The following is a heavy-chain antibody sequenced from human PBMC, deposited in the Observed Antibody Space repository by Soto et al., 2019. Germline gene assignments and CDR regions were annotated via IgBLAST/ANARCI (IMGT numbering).Heavy chain of an antibody. V-gene: IGHV4-4*02. D-gene: IGHD6-19*01. CDR2: TSHRGST. Sequence: QVQLQESGPGLVKPSGTLSLTCAVSGGSITSSNWWRWVRQPPGKGLEWIGETSHRGSTTYNPSRKSRVTISVDKSNNQFSLKLSSVTAADTAVYYCARDGHSSGWSWGQGTLVTVSS. J-gene: IGHJ5*02. CDR1: GGSITSSNW. CDR3: ARDGHSSGWS.